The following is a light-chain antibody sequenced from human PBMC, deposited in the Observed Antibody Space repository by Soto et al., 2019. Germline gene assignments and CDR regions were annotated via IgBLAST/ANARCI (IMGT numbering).Light chain of an antibody. CDR3: QQYGSSPRT. V-gene: IGKV3-20*01. CDR1: QSVSSNY. CDR2: GAF. J-gene: IGKJ1*01. Sequence: EIVLTQSPGALSLSPGERATFSCRASQSVSSNYLAWYQQKPGQAPRLLIYGAFKRATGIPDRSSGSGSGTDFTLNISRMEPEDFAVYCCQQYGSSPRTFGKGTKVDIK.